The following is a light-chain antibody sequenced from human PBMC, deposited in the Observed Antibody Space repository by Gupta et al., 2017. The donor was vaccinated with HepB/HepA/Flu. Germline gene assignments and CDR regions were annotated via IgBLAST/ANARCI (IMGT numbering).Light chain of an antibody. Sequence: DIVMTQSPESVTVSLGERATINCKSNQSVLYNFNNLNYLAWFQQKPGQSPNLLIYWASTRESGVPDRFSGSGSGTDFTLTISSLQTEDVAVYYCQQYYTLPLTFGGGTKVEIK. CDR2: WAS. V-gene: IGKV4-1*01. J-gene: IGKJ4*01. CDR1: QSVLYNFNNLNY. CDR3: QQYYTLPLT.